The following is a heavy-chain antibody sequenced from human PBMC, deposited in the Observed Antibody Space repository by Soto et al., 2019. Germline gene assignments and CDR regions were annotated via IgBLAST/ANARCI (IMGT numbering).Heavy chain of an antibody. D-gene: IGHD3-10*01. CDR3: ARAHFSPTSYSGGWYFFDY. Sequence: QVQLQQWGAGLLKPSETLSLTCAVHGGSFSGYSWTWIRQSPGKGLEWIGQINGGGSANYHPSLKSRVTILVGKANNEIFLALRSVTAADTAVYYCARAHFSPTSYSGGWYFFDYWGQGIQVTVSS. V-gene: IGHV4-34*02. J-gene: IGHJ4*02. CDR2: INGGGSA. CDR1: GGSFSGYS.